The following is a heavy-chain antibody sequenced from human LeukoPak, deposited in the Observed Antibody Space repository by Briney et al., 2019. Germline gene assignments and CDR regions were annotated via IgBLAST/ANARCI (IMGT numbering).Heavy chain of an antibody. CDR2: INPSGGAT. V-gene: IGHV1-46*01. D-gene: IGHD3-22*01. CDR1: GYTFTSYY. J-gene: IGHJ4*02. CDR3: ARDLGITMIVNYFDY. Sequence: ASVKVSCKASGYTFTSYYMHWVRQAPGQGLEWMVIINPSGGATKYAQKFQGRVTMTRDTSTSTLYMELSSLRSEDTAVYYCARDLGITMIVNYFDYWGQGTLVTVSS.